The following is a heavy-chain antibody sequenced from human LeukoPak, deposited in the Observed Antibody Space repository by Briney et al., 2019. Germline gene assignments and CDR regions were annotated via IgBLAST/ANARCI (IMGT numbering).Heavy chain of an antibody. Sequence: SVKVSCKASGGTFSSYAISWVRQAPGQGLEWMGGIIPIFGTANYAQKFQGRVTITADESTSTAYMELSSLRSEDTAVYYCARGYSSGPTFDYWGQGTLVTVSS. V-gene: IGHV1-69*13. CDR2: IIPIFGTA. CDR3: ARGYSSGPTFDY. CDR1: GGTFSSYA. D-gene: IGHD6-19*01. J-gene: IGHJ4*02.